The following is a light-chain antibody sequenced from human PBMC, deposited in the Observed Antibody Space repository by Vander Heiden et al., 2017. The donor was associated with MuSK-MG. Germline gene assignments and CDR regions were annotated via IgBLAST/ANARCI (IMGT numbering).Light chain of an antibody. J-gene: IGKJ4*02. CDR2: KAS. CDR3: QQYNKYPVT. Sequence: IHLTQSPSSLSAFVGDRVTITCRASQSISSWLAWYQQKPGKAPKLLIYKASSLESGVPSRFSGSGSGTEFTLTISSLQPDDFATYYCQQYNKYPVTFGEGTKVEI. CDR1: QSISSW. V-gene: IGKV1-5*03.